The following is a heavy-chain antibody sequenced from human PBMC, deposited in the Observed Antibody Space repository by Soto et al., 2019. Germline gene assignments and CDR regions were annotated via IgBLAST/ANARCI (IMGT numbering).Heavy chain of an antibody. V-gene: IGHV4-59*01. CDR3: VRDREKYYVDY. CDR1: GGSISSDY. Sequence: QVQLQESGPGLVKPSETLSLTCTVSGGSISSDYWSWLRQPPGKGLVWIGYIYYNGISNSNPSLKSRFTMSVDTPKKQCSLMLTSVPAADTAVYYCVRDREKYYVDYWGQGILVTVSS. J-gene: IGHJ4*02. CDR2: IYYNGIS.